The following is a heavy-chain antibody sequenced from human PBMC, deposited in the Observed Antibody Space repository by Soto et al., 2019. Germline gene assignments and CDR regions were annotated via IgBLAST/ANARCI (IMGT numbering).Heavy chain of an antibody. J-gene: IGHJ5*02. D-gene: IGHD4-4*01. Sequence: EMHLVDSRGGLVKPGGSLRLSCAASGFTFSHAWMSWVRQAPGKGLEWVGRIKSKADGETKDYGAPVRGRFTISRDDSQDILYLHMNSLRIEDTAVYYCCVIKRRDQYSTSGYWFDPWGPGTLVTVSS. CDR3: CVIKRRDQYSTSGYWFDP. CDR1: GFTFSHAW. CDR2: IKSKADGETK. V-gene: IGHV3-15*01.